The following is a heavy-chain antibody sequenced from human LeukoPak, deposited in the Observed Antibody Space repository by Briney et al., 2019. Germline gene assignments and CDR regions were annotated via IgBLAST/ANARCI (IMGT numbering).Heavy chain of an antibody. V-gene: IGHV1-69*05. Sequence: SVKVSCKASGGTFSSYAISWVRQAPGQGLERMGGIIPIFGTANYAQKFQGRVTITTDESTSTAYMELSSLRSEDTAVYYCASGGNSGSYGSYDYWGQGTLVTVSS. D-gene: IGHD1-26*01. J-gene: IGHJ4*02. CDR3: ASGGNSGSYGSYDY. CDR1: GGTFSSYA. CDR2: IIPIFGTA.